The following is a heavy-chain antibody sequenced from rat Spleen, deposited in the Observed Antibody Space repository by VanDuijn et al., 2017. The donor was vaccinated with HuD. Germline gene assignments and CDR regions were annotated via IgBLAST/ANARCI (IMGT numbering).Heavy chain of an antibody. D-gene: IGHD1-12*03. CDR3: ARNSDYDGYYPLHFDY. V-gene: IGHV5-22*01. J-gene: IGHJ2*01. CDR1: GFTFSDYY. Sequence: EVQLVESGGGLVQPGRSLKLSCAASGFTFSDYYMAWVRQAPKKGLEWVASISYEGSSTYYGNSVKGRFTISRDNAKSTLYLQMNSLRSEDTATYYYARNSDYDGYYPLHFDYWGQGVMVTVSS. CDR2: ISYEGSST.